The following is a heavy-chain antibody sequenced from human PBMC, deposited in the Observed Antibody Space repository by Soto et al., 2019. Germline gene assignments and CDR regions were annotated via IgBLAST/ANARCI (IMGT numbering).Heavy chain of an antibody. D-gene: IGHD2-2*01. CDR2: IYYSGST. CDR3: AKIPCRQYCSNTPTAFGE. V-gene: IGHV4-4*02. CDR1: GSSISTTHW. Sequence: SETLSLTCAVSGSSISTTHWWSWVRQPPGKGLEWIAEIYYSGSTNYNPSLKSRVTISVDKSENQFSLKLNSVTAADTVMFYCAKIPCRQYCSNTPTAFGEWGQGTMVTVSS. J-gene: IGHJ3*01.